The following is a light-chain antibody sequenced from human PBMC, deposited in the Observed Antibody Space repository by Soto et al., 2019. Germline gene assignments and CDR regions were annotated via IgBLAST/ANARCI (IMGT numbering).Light chain of an antibody. Sequence: QSVLTQPASVSGSPGQSITISCTGTSSDVGGYDYVSWYQQHPGRAPKLMIYEVSYRPSGVSSRFSGSKSGNTASLTISGFQAEDEADYYCKSYRSSGTPYVFGTGTKVTVL. CDR2: EVS. V-gene: IGLV2-14*01. CDR3: KSYRSSGTPYV. J-gene: IGLJ1*01. CDR1: SSDVGGYDY.